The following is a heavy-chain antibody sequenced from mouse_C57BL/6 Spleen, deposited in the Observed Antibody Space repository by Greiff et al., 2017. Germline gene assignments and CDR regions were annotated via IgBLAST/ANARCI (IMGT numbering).Heavy chain of an antibody. D-gene: IGHD2-5*01. V-gene: IGHV1-55*01. J-gene: IGHJ4*01. Sequence: QVQLQQPGAELVKPGASVQMSCKASGYTFTSYWLTWVKQRPGQGLEWIGDIYPGSGSTNYNEKFKSKATLTVDTSSSTAYIQLSSLTSEDSAVYYCARTKCFYYSNPYYAMDYWGQGTSVTVSS. CDR1: GYTFTSYW. CDR2: IYPGSGST. CDR3: ARTKCFYYSNPYYAMDY.